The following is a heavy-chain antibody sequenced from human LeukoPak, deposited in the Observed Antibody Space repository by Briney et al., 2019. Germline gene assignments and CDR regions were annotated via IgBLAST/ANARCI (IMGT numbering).Heavy chain of an antibody. J-gene: IGHJ4*02. CDR1: GIIFSNFA. CDR2: ISNDGSNK. CDR3: AKDRIPNGSGSCFDH. V-gene: IGHV3-30-3*02. Sequence: GGSLRLSCAASGIIFSNFALHWVRQAPGKGLEWVALISNDGSNKYYAESVKGRFTISRDISQNTLYLQMDSLRAEDTAVYYCAKDRIPNGSGSCFDHWGQGTLVTVSS. D-gene: IGHD3-10*01.